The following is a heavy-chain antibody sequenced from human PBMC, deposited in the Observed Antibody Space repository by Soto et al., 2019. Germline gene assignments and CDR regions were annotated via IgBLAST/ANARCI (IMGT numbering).Heavy chain of an antibody. D-gene: IGHD1-26*01. CDR3: TTDRWDPDHDAFDI. CDR2: IKSKTDGGTT. CDR1: GFTFSNAW. Sequence: EVQLVESGGGLVKPGGSLRLSCAASGFTFSNAWMSWVRQAPGKGLEWVGRIKSKTDGGTTDYAAPVKGRFTISRDDSKNTLYLQMNSLKTEDTAVYYCTTDRWDPDHDAFDIWGQGTMVTVSS. V-gene: IGHV3-15*01. J-gene: IGHJ3*02.